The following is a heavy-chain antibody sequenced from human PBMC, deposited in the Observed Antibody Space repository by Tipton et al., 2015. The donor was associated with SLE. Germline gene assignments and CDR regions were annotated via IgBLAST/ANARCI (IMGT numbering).Heavy chain of an antibody. J-gene: IGHJ4*02. CDR1: GGSISSGSYY. V-gene: IGHV4-61*02. D-gene: IGHD2-2*01. CDR2: IYTSGST. CDR3: ARDLAYCSSTSCFDYFDY. Sequence: TLSLTCTVSGGSISSGSYYWSWIRQPAGKGLEWIGRIYTSGSTNYNPSLKSRVTISVGTSKNQFSLKLSSVTAADTAVYYCARDLAYCSSTSCFDYFDYWGQGTLVTVSS.